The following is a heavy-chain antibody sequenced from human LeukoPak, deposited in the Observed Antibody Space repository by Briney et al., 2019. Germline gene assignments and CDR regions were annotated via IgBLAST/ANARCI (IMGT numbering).Heavy chain of an antibody. Sequence: SETLSLTCTVSGGSVSSGNYYWSWIRQPPGKGLEWIGEVHLDGRTNCNPSLKSRLTMSVDLSENHISLKLTSVTAADTAVYYCAREGGFFRPLDYSGQGTLVTVSS. CDR2: VHLDGRT. CDR3: AREGGFFRPLDY. D-gene: IGHD3-3*01. CDR1: GGSVSSGNYY. J-gene: IGHJ4*02. V-gene: IGHV4-61*03.